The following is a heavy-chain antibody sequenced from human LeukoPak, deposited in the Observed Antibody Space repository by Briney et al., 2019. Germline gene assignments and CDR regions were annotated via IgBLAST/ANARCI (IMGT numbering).Heavy chain of an antibody. V-gene: IGHV4-39*01. CDR1: GDSISSSSYY. CDR2: NYYRGTT. CDR3: ARHGSTTVVIPLFDY. Sequence: PSETLSLTCTVSGDSISSSSYYWGWIRQPPGKGLEWIGSNYYRGTTYYNPSLKSRVTISVDTSKNQFSLRLSSVSASDTAVYYCARHGSTTVVIPLFDYWGQGALVTVSS. D-gene: IGHD4-23*01. J-gene: IGHJ4*02.